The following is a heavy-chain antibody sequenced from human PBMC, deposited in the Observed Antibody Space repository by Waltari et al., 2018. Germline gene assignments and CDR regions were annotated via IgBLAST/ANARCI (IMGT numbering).Heavy chain of an antibody. CDR1: GVGFRSYC. CDR2: ITYYGSIK. V-gene: IGHV3-30*02. CDR3: SKDHVVVVPGGMTKVFDY. D-gene: IGHD2-2*01. Sequence: QVQRVDSGGSVVKPGGSLRLFCAGAGVGFRSYCIKWVPQAPGKGLEWVAFITYYGSIKYYADSMQGRFTVARDNSKNTLFLQMNTLRAEDTAVYYCSKDHVVVVPGGMTKVFDYWGQGTLVTVSS. J-gene: IGHJ4*02.